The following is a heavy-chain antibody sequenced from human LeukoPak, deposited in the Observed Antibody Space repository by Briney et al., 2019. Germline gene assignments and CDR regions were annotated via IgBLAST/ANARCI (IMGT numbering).Heavy chain of an antibody. CDR3: ARDGEVRYFDWLSQPNWFDP. CDR2: ISAYNGNT. D-gene: IGHD3-9*01. Sequence: GASVKVSCKASGYTSTSYGISWVRQAPGQGLEWMGWISAYNGNTNYAQKLQGRVTMTTDTSTSTAHMELRSLRSDDTAVYYCARDGEVRYFDWLSQPNWFDPWGQGTLVTVSS. CDR1: GYTSTSYG. V-gene: IGHV1-18*04. J-gene: IGHJ5*02.